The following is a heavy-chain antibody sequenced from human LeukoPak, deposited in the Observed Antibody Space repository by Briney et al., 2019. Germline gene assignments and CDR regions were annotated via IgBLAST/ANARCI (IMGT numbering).Heavy chain of an antibody. CDR1: GDSIGSHY. Sequence: SETLSLTCTVSGDSIGSHYWSWIRQPPGKGLEWIGYIFYVGSTNYNPSLKSRVTISVDMSKNQFSLKLNSVTAADTAVYYCARDYYDSRGEAFDIWGQGTMVTVSS. J-gene: IGHJ3*02. V-gene: IGHV4-59*11. CDR3: ARDYYDSRGEAFDI. D-gene: IGHD3-22*01. CDR2: IFYVGST.